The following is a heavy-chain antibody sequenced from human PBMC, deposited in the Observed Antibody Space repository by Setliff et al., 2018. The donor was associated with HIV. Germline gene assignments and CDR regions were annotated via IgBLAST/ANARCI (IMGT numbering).Heavy chain of an antibody. CDR1: GFTVHKYA. D-gene: IGHD1-26*01. CDR2: IFLEGGGT. V-gene: IGHV3-9*01. J-gene: IGHJ6*02. CDR3: VKDVEPGGADV. Sequence: GGSLRLSCVASGFTVHKYAAHWVRQIPGKGLEGVSGIFLEGGGTAYADSVKGRFTTARYNAKNSLYLQMSSLRVEDTALYYCVKDVEPGGADVWGRGTWVTVSS.